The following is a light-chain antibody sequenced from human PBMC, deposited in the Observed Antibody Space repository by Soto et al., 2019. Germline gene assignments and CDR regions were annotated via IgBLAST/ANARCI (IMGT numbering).Light chain of an antibody. J-gene: IGKJ2*03. CDR1: QGIGIY. V-gene: IGKV1-17*01. CDR2: AAS. Sequence: DIQMTQSPSSLSASVGDRVTITCRASQGIGIYLGWFQQKPGKPPKRLIYAASTLEGGVPSRFSGSGSGAEFTLTISSLQPEDVATYYCLQHNTYPHSFGQGTKLEIK. CDR3: LQHNTYPHS.